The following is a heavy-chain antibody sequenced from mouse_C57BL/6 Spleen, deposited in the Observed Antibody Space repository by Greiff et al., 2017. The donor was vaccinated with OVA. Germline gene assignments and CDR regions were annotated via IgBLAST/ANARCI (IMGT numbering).Heavy chain of an antibody. CDR3: ARDRGPGVIDY. CDR1: GFTFSSYA. V-gene: IGHV5-4*01. J-gene: IGHJ2*01. D-gene: IGHD2-2*01. CDR2: ISDGGSYT. Sequence: EVQRVESGGGLVKPGGSLKLSCAASGFTFSSYAMSWVRQTPEKRLEWVATISDGGSYTYYPDNVKGRFTISRDNAKNNLYLQMSHLKSEDTAMYYCARDRGPGVIDYWGQGTTLTVSS.